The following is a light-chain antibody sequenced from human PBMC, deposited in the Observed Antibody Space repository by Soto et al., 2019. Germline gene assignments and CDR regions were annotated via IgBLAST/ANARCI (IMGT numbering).Light chain of an antibody. CDR2: GNN. V-gene: IGLV1-40*01. J-gene: IGLJ1*01. Sequence: QSVLTQPPSVSGAPGQRVTISCTGSSSNIGAGYDVHWYQQLPGTAPKLLIYGNNNRPSGVPDRFSGSKSGNTASLNVSGLQAEDEADYYCCSYADNTDYVFGTGTNLTVL. CDR1: SSNIGAGYD. CDR3: CSYADNTDYV.